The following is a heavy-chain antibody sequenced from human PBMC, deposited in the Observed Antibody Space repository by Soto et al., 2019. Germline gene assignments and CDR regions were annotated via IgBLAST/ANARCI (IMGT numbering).Heavy chain of an antibody. CDR2: IYPGDSDA. CDR1: GYNFSSYW. J-gene: IGHJ5*02. CDR3: ARRGYNYAVGLQDYFDP. D-gene: IGHD5-18*01. V-gene: IGHV5-51*01. Sequence: GESLKISCKGSGYNFSSYWIVWVRQMPGKGLEWMGIIYPGDSDARYNPSFQGQATISADKSISTAYLQWSSLKASDTAMYYCARRGYNYAVGLQDYFDPWGQGTLVTVSS.